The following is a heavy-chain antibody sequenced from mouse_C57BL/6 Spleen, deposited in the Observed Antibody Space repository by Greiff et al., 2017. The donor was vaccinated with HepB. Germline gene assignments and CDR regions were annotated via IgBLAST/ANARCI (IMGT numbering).Heavy chain of an antibody. J-gene: IGHJ4*01. CDR3: ARGGYYGSSYDYAMDY. CDR1: GFTFSDYG. Sequence: EVKLMESGGGLVKPGGSLKLSCAASGFTFSDYGMHWVRQAPEKGLEWVAYISSGSSTIYYADTVKGRFTISRDNAKNTLFLQMTSLRSEDTAMYYCARGGYYGSSYDYAMDYWGQGTSVTVSS. V-gene: IGHV5-17*01. D-gene: IGHD1-1*01. CDR2: ISSGSSTI.